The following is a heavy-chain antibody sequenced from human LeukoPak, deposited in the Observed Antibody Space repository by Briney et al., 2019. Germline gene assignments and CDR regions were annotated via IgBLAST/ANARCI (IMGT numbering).Heavy chain of an antibody. Sequence: PGGSLRLSCAASGFTVSSNYMSWVRQAPGKGLEWVSVIYSGGSTYYADSVKGRFTISRDKSNNTPYLQMNSLRAEDTAVYYCARTYYYDSSGYYPFDYWGQGTLVTVSS. CDR1: GFTVSSNY. CDR3: ARTYYYDSSGYYPFDY. V-gene: IGHV3-53*01. CDR2: IYSGGST. J-gene: IGHJ4*02. D-gene: IGHD3-22*01.